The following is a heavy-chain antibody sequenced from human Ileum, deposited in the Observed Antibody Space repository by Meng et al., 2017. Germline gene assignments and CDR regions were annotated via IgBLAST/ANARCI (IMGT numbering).Heavy chain of an antibody. J-gene: IGHJ4*02. D-gene: IGHD4-17*01. CDR2: IDLGGSP. CDR3: ARHGGYHFDS. Sequence: VQLRECGPGPLGLSGPLPFTCLVSGGSITSYTSSSWVRQPPDKGLEWIGQIDLGGSPNYNPSLRSRVIMSLDKSNNQFSLRLRSVAAADTAVYYCARHGGYHFDSWGQGALVTVSS. CDR1: GGSITSYTS. V-gene: IGHV4-4*02.